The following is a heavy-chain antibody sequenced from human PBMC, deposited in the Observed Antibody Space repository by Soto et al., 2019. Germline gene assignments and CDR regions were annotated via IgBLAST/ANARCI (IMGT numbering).Heavy chain of an antibody. J-gene: IGHJ1*01. Sequence: QVQLVESGGGVVQPGRSLRLSCAASGFTFSSYGMHWVRQAPGKGLEWVAVIWYDGSNKYYADSVKGRFTISRDNSKNPLYLKMNSRGAEDPAVFYWGRDYRFGGSVYYLGYSHHGAQGPLVPVSS. CDR2: IWYDGSNK. CDR3: GRDYRFGGSVYYLGYSHH. D-gene: IGHD3-22*01. CDR1: GFTFSSYG. V-gene: IGHV3-33*01.